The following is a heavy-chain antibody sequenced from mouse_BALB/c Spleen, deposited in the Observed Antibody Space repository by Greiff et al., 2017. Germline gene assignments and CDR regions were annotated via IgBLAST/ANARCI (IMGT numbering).Heavy chain of an antibody. D-gene: IGHD2-2*01. J-gene: IGHJ3*01. V-gene: IGHV5-17*02. CDR3: ARDYGYGVSAY. CDR1: GFTFSSFG. Sequence: EVHLVESGGGLVQPGGSRKLSCAASGFTFSSFGMHWVRQAPEKGLEWVAYISSGSSTIYYADTVKGRFTISRDNPKNTLFLQMTSLRSEDTATYYCARDYGYGVSAYWGQGTLVTVSA. CDR2: ISSGSSTI.